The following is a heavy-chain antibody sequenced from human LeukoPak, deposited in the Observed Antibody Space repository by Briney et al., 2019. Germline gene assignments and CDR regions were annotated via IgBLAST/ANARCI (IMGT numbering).Heavy chain of an antibody. J-gene: IGHJ3*02. CDR1: GGTFSSYA. CDR3: AREADSSGWYEGAFDI. D-gene: IGHD6-19*01. Sequence: ASVKVSCKASGGTFSSYAISWVRQAPGQGLEWKGRIIPILGIANYAQKFQGRVAITADKSTSTAYMELRSLRSDDTAVYYCAREADSSGWYEGAFDIWGQGTMVTVSS. V-gene: IGHV1-69*04. CDR2: IIPILGIA.